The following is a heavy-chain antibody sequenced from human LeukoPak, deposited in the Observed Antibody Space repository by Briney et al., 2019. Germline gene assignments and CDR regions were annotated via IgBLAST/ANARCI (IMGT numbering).Heavy chain of an antibody. CDR2: IIPIFGTA. Sequence: SVKVSCKASGGTFSSYAISWVRQAPGQGLEWMGGIIPIFGTANYAQKFQGRVTITADKSTSTAYMELSSLRSEDTAVYYCARVVLLCFGESTYYYYGMDVWGKGTTVTVSS. D-gene: IGHD3-10*01. CDR1: GGTFSSYA. CDR3: ARVVLLCFGESTYYYYGMDV. V-gene: IGHV1-69*06. J-gene: IGHJ6*04.